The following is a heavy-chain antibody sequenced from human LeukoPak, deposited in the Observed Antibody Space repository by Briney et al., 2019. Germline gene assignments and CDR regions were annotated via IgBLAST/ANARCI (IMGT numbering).Heavy chain of an antibody. D-gene: IGHD6-6*01. CDR1: GFTFSDYD. J-gene: IGHJ4*02. CDR3: ARGKYSSSSFDC. Sequence: GGSLRLSCAASGFTFSDYDIAWARQAAVRGLEWVSFIRKNSATIYYAESVRGRFTISRDNAKNSLYLQMNSLRAEDTAVYYCARGKYSSSSFDCWGQGTLVTVSS. CDR2: IRKNSATI. V-gene: IGHV3-48*04.